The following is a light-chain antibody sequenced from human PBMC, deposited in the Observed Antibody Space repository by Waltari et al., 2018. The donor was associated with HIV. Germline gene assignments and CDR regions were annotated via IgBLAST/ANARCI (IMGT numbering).Light chain of an antibody. CDR1: SSNLGTYY. Sequence: QSVLTQPPSASATPGQRVTISCSGSSSNLGTYYVSWYQQLPGATPKVLIFRNNRRPSGVPDRFSGSKSGTSASLAISGLRSEDEADYYCATWDDSLSGVVFGGGTKLTVL. J-gene: IGLJ2*01. V-gene: IGLV1-47*01. CDR3: ATWDDSLSGVV. CDR2: RNN.